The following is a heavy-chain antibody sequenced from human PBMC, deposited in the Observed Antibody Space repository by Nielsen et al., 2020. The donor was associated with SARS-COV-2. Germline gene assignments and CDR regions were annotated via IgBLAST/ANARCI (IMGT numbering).Heavy chain of an antibody. Sequence: LSLTCAASGFTFSSYAMSWVRQAPGKGLEWVSAISGSGASTYYADSVKGRFTISRDNSKNTLYLQMNSLRAEDTAVYYCAKAPYGSGRQIDYWGQGTLVTVSS. V-gene: IGHV3-23*01. CDR3: AKAPYGSGRQIDY. J-gene: IGHJ4*02. CDR1: GFTFSSYA. CDR2: ISGSGAST. D-gene: IGHD3-10*01.